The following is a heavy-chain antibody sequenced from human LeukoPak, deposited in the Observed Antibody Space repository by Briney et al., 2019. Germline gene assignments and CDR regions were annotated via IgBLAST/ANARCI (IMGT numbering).Heavy chain of an antibody. D-gene: IGHD4-17*01. J-gene: IGHJ4*02. Sequence: GASVKVSCKASGGTFSSYAISWVRQAPGQGLEWMGGIIPIFGTANYAQKFQGRVTMTRNTSISTAYMELSSLRSEDTAVYYCARMTTVTTGDYWGQGTLVTVSS. CDR2: IIPIFGTA. CDR1: GGTFSSYA. CDR3: ARMTTVTTGDY. V-gene: IGHV1-69*05.